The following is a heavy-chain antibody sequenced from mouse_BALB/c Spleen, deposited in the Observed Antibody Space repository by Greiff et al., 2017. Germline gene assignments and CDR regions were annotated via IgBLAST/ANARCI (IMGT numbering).Heavy chain of an antibody. V-gene: IGHV5-9-4*01. Sequence: EVKLMESGGGLVKPGGSLKLSCAASGFTFSSYAMSWVRQSPEKRLEWVAEISSGGSYTYYPDTVTGRFTISRDNAKSTLYLEMSSLRSEDTAMYYCARERGNYRYFDDWGAGTTVTVSS. J-gene: IGHJ1*01. CDR2: ISSGGSYT. CDR3: ARERGNYRYFDD. CDR1: GFTFSSYA. D-gene: IGHD2-1*01.